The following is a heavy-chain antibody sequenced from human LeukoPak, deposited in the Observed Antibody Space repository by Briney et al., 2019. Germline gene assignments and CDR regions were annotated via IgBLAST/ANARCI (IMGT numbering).Heavy chain of an antibody. Sequence: SQTLSLTCTVSGGSISSGGYYWSWIRQHPGKGLEWIGYIYYSGSTNYNPSLKSRVTISVDTSKNQFSLKLSSVTAADTAVYYCARGHYEVGVHDYWGQGTLVTVSS. CDR1: GGSISSGGYY. V-gene: IGHV4-61*08. CDR3: ARGHYEVGVHDY. J-gene: IGHJ4*02. CDR2: IYYSGST. D-gene: IGHD1-26*01.